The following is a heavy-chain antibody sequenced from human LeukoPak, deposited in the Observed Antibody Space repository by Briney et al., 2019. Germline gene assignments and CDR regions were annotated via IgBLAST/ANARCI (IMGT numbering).Heavy chain of an antibody. CDR1: GFTFSSYA. D-gene: IGHD3-9*01. Sequence: GGSLRLSCAASGFTFSSYAMSWVRQAPGKGLEWVSVISNSGGSTYYADSVKGRFTISRDNSKNTLNLQMSSLRTEDTAVYYCAKAILPYFDWLIPSADYWGQGTLVTVSS. J-gene: IGHJ4*02. CDR2: ISNSGGST. CDR3: AKAILPYFDWLIPSADY. V-gene: IGHV3-23*01.